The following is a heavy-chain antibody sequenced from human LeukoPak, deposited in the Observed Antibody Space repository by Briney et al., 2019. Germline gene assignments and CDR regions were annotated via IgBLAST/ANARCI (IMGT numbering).Heavy chain of an antibody. CDR3: AKTQDSSDPLYYYYGMDV. V-gene: IGHV3-23*01. D-gene: IGHD3-22*01. Sequence: PGGSLRLSCAASGFTFSSYAMSWVRQAPGKGLEWVSAISGSGGSTYYADSVKGRFTISRDNSKNTLYLQMNSLRAEDTAVYYCAKTQDSSDPLYYYYGMDVWGQGTTVTVSS. J-gene: IGHJ6*02. CDR1: GFTFSSYA. CDR2: ISGSGGST.